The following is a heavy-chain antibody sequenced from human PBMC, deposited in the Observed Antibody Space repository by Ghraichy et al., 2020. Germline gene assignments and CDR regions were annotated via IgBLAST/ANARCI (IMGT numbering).Heavy chain of an antibody. CDR1: GFTFSSYA. J-gene: IGHJ3*02. CDR3: ARDTSNGADAFDI. CDR2: ISNSGGRT. Sequence: GGFLRLSCAASGFTFSSYALSWVRQAPGKGLEWVSSISNSGGRTDYADSVKGRFTVSRDDSRNTLFLEMNSLRAEDTAVYFCARDTSNGADAFDIWGQGTMVTVSS. V-gene: IGHV3-23*01. D-gene: IGHD2-8*01.